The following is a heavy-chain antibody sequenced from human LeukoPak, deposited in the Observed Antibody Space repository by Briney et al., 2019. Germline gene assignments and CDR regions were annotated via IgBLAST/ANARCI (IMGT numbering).Heavy chain of an antibody. D-gene: IGHD2-2*01. Sequence: PSETLSLTCAVYGGSFSGYYWSWIRQPPGKGLEWIGEINHSGSTNYNPSLKSRVTISVDTSKNQFSLKLSSVTAADTAVYYCARGQVVPVAIFSIGVLAFDIWGQGTMVTVSS. V-gene: IGHV4-34*01. CDR1: GGSFSGYY. CDR2: INHSGST. CDR3: ARGQVVPVAIFSIGVLAFDI. J-gene: IGHJ3*02.